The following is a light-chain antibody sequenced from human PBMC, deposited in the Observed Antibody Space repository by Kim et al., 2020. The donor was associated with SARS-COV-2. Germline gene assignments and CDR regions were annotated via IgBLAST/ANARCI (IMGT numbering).Light chain of an antibody. V-gene: IGLV1-51*01. CDR1: SSNIGNNY. J-gene: IGLJ2*01. CDR3: GTWDSSLSAVV. CDR2: ANN. Sequence: GQKVTISCSGSSSNIGNNYLSWYQQLPGTAPKLLIYANNKRPSGIPDRFSGSKSGTSATLGITGLQTGDEADYYCGTWDSSLSAVVFGGGTQLTVL.